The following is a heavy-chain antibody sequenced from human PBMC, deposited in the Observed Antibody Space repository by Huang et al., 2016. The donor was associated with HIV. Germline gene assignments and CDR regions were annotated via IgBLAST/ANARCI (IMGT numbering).Heavy chain of an antibody. J-gene: IGHJ6*02. CDR1: GGSISSYH. CDR2: IHYSGST. CDR3: ARGGPYSRDYYYYGMDV. D-gene: IGHD6-13*01. Sequence: QVQLQESGPGLVKPSETLSLTCTVSGGSISSYHWSWIRQPPGKGLEWIGYIHYSGSTNYNPSLKSRVTTSVDTSKNQFCLKLSSVTAADTAVYYCARGGPYSRDYYYYGMDVWGQGTTVTVSS. V-gene: IGHV4-59*01.